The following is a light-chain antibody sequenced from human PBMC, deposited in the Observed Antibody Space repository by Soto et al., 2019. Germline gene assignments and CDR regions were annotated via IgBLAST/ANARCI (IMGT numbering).Light chain of an antibody. V-gene: IGLV2-14*01. CDR3: SSYTTISTYV. CDR1: SSDVGGYNY. CDR2: DVR. Sequence: QSALTQPASVSGSPGQSITISCTGTSSDVGGYNYVSWYQQHPGKAPKLMIYDVRNRPSGVSNHFSGSKSFNTASLTISGLQAEDEADYYCSSYTTISTYVFGTGTKLTVL. J-gene: IGLJ1*01.